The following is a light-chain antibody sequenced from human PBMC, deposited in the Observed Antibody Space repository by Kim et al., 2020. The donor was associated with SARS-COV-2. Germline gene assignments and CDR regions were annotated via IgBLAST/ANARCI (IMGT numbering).Light chain of an antibody. CDR2: GAS. CDR3: QQYFSSPPT. J-gene: IGKJ4*01. V-gene: IGKV3-20*01. Sequence: VLTQSPATLSLSPGEGATLSCRASQSIASHFLAWYQQKPGQAPRLLIYGASSRATGIPDRFSDSGSGTDFTLTISRLEPEDFGVYFCQQYFSSPPTFGGGTKLEI. CDR1: QSIASHF.